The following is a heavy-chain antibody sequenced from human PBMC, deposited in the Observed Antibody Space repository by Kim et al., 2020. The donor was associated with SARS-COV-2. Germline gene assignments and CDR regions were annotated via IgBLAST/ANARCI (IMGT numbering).Heavy chain of an antibody. D-gene: IGHD6-13*01. J-gene: IGHJ4*02. CDR2: IYSSGST. V-gene: IGHV4-39*01. CDR1: GGSISSSSSY. CDR3: ARHVSWPGRVAASIPFYFDY. Sequence: SETLSLTCSVSGGSISSSSSYWAWIRQSPGKGLEWIGNIYSSGSTYYNPSLRSRVTISVDTSKNQFSLKLTSVTAADTAVYYCARHVSWPGRVAASIPFYFDYWGQGTLVTVSS.